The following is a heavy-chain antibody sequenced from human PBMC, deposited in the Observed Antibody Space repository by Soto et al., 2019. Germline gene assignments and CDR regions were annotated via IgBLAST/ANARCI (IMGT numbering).Heavy chain of an antibody. CDR3: ARGRGWRDY. CDR1: GYTFSSFD. J-gene: IGHJ4*02. Sequence: ASVKVSCQASGYTFSSFDIHWVRQATGQGLEWMGWINPNNGHTDSAQKFQGRITMTMDPSISTVYMELSGLTSEDTAMYYCARGRGWRDYWGQGTLVTVSS. CDR2: INPNNGHT. V-gene: IGHV1-8*01. D-gene: IGHD6-19*01.